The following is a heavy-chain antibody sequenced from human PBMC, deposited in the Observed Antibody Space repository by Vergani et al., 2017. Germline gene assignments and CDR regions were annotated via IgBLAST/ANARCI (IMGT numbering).Heavy chain of an antibody. J-gene: IGHJ6*02. CDR2: ISAYNGNT. V-gene: IGHV1-18*04. CDR3: ARVDPIAVKRVSYYYYGMDV. CDR1: GYTFTSYG. Sequence: QVQLVQSGAEVKKPGASVKVSCKASGYTFTSYGISWVRQAPGQGLEWMGWISAYNGNTNYAQKLQGRVTMTTDTSTSTAYMELRSLRSDDTAVYYCARVDPIAVKRVSYYYYGMDVWGQGTTVTVSS. D-gene: IGHD6-19*01.